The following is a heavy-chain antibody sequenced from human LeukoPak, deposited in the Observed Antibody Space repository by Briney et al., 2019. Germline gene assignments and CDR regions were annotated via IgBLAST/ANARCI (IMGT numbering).Heavy chain of an antibody. CDR2: LYSGGSI. D-gene: IGHD6-13*01. CDR3: ARGATSSWYED. J-gene: IGHJ4*02. Sequence: GGSLRLSCAGSGFTVSSSYMSWVRQAPGEGLEWVSVLYSGGSIFYADSVKGRFTISRDISKNMLYLQMNSLRAVATAVYYCARGATSSWYEDWGPGTPVTVSS. V-gene: IGHV3-66*01. CDR1: GFTVSSSY.